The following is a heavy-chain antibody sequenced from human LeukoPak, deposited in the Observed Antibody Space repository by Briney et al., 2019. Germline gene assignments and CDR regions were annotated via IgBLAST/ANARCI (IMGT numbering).Heavy chain of an antibody. J-gene: IGHJ4*02. Sequence: ASVKVSCKASGYTFTSYGISWVRQAPGQGLEWMGGIIPIFGTANYAQKFQGRVTMTTDTSTSTAYMELRSLRSDDTAVYYCAREVPYDSSRYYQPFDYWGQGTLVTVSS. V-gene: IGHV1-18*01. CDR2: IIPIFGTA. CDR3: AREVPYDSSRYYQPFDY. CDR1: GYTFTSYG. D-gene: IGHD3-22*01.